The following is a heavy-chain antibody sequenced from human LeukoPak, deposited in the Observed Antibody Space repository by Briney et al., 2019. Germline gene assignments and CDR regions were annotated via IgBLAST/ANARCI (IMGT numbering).Heavy chain of an antibody. D-gene: IGHD2-2*02. Sequence: PGGPLRLSGVSSESSFDSTTMCWVRQPAGRGLEGLSNIKRNRSVEKYVDSVKGRFTISRDNAKNSLYLQMDSLRAEDTAVYYCAREGLLKYCSSTSCYTPIIDNWFWFDPWGQGTLVTVSS. CDR1: ESSFDSTT. CDR3: AREGLLKYCSSTSCYTPIIDNWFWFDP. CDR2: IKRNRSVE. J-gene: IGHJ5*02. V-gene: IGHV3-7*01.